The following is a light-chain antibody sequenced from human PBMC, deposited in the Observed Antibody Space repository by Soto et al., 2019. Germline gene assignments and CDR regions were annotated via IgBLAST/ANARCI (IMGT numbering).Light chain of an antibody. CDR2: EVS. V-gene: IGLV2-8*01. CDR3: SSYAGSNNLV. CDR1: SSDVGGYNY. Sequence: QSVLTQPPSASGSPGQSVTISCTGPSSDVGGYNYVAWYQQHPGKAPKLMIYEVSKRPSGVPDRFSGSKSGNTASLTVSGIQAEDEADYYCSSYAGSNNLVFGGGTKLTLL. J-gene: IGLJ3*02.